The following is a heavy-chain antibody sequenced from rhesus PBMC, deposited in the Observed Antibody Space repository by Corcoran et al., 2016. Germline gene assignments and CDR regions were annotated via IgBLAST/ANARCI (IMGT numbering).Heavy chain of an antibody. CDR3: ASPFERGRFEV. CDR1: GGSMSESSF. V-gene: IGHV4S9*01. Sequence: QVRLQESGPGLVKSPETLSLTCAVSGGSMSESSFWNWIRQPPGKGLEWFGNIYANSVTSYNPSLKSRVTISKDTSNNQFFLKLTSVTAADTAVYFCASPFERGRFEVWGAGILVSVSS. J-gene: IGHJ5-1*01. D-gene: IGHD3-34*01. CDR2: IYANSVT.